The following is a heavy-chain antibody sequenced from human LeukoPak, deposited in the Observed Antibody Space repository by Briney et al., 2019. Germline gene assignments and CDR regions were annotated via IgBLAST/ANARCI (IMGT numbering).Heavy chain of an antibody. CDR2: IIPIFGTA. J-gene: IGHJ5*02. D-gene: IGHD5-24*01. CDR1: GGTFSSYA. V-gene: IGHV1-69*01. CDR3: ARGDLEMATIGYNWFDP. Sequence: SVKVSCKASGGTFSSYAISWVRQAPGQGLELMGGIIPIFGTANYAQKFQGRVTITADESTSTAYMELSSLRSEDTAVYYCARGDLEMATIGYNWFDPWGQGTLVTVSS.